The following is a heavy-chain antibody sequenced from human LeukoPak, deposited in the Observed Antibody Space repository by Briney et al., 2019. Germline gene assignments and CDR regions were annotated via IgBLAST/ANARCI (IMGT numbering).Heavy chain of an antibody. Sequence: GGSLRLSCAASGFTFSSYSMNWVRQAPGKGLEWVSYISSSSSTIYYADSVKGRFTISRDNAKNSLYLQMNSLRAEDTAVYYCARVSGRVYWGQGTLVTVSS. V-gene: IGHV3-48*04. D-gene: IGHD5-12*01. CDR1: GFTFSSYS. CDR3: ARVSGRVY. J-gene: IGHJ4*02. CDR2: ISSSSSTI.